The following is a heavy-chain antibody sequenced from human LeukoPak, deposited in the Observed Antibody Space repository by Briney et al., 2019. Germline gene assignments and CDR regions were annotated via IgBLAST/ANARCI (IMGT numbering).Heavy chain of an antibody. CDR2: INHSGST. J-gene: IGHJ5*02. Sequence: PSETLSLTCAVYGGSFSEYYWSWIRQPPGKGLEWIGEINHSGSTNCNPSLKSRVTISLDTSKNQFSLKLSSVTAADTAVYYCARRITVFYWFDPWDQGTLVTVSS. CDR3: ARRITVFYWFDP. D-gene: IGHD2/OR15-2a*01. V-gene: IGHV4-34*01. CDR1: GGSFSEYY.